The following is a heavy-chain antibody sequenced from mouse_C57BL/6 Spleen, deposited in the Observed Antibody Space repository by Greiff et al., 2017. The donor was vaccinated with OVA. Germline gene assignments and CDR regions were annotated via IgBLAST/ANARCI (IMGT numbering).Heavy chain of an antibody. V-gene: IGHV5-16*01. CDR2: INYDGSST. CDR3: ARELDGYEGFAY. D-gene: IGHD2-2*01. CDR1: GFTFSDYY. J-gene: IGHJ3*01. Sequence: EVMLVESEGGLVQPGSSMKLSCTASGFTFSDYYMAWVRQVPEKGLEWVANINYDGSSTYYLDSLKSRFIISRDNAKNILYLQMSSLKSEDTATYYCARELDGYEGFAYWGQGTLVTVSA.